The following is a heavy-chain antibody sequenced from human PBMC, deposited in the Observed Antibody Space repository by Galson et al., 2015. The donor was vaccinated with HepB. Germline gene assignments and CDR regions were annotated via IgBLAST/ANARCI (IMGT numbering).Heavy chain of an antibody. CDR3: ARGGDNYYDSSGGWFDP. CDR1: GGTFSSYA. V-gene: IGHV1-69*13. D-gene: IGHD3-22*01. CDR2: IIPIFGTA. J-gene: IGHJ5*02. Sequence: SVKVSCKASGGTFSSYAISWVRQAPGQGLEWMGGIIPIFGTANYAQKFQGRVTITADESTSTAYMELSSLRSEDTAVYYCARGGDNYYDSSGGWFDPWGQGTLVTVSS.